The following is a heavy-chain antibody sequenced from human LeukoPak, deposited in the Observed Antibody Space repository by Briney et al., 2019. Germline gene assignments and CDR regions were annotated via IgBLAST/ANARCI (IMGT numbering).Heavy chain of an antibody. V-gene: IGHV3-30*02. J-gene: IGHJ4*02. CDR1: GLTFSSYG. CDR3: AKDMGYYDSSGYYYQDY. CDR2: IRYDGSNK. Sequence: GGSLRLSCAASGLTFSSYGMHWVRQAPGKGLEWVAFIRYDGSNKYYADSVKGRFTISRDNSKNTLYLQMNSLRAEDTAVYYCAKDMGYYDSSGYYYQDYWGQGTLVTVSS. D-gene: IGHD3-22*01.